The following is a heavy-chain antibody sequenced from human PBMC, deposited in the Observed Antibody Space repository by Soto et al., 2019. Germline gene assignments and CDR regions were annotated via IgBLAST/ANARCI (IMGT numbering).Heavy chain of an antibody. CDR2: IYPGDSDT. V-gene: IGHV5-51*01. CDR1: GYSFTSYW. CDR3: ARLPNYYYYGMDV. J-gene: IGHJ6*02. Sequence: GESLKISCKGSGYSFTSYWIGWVPQMPGKGLEWMGIIYPGDSDTRYSPSFQGQVTIPADKSISTAYLQWSSLKASDTAMYYCARLPNYYYYGMDVWGQGTTVTVSS.